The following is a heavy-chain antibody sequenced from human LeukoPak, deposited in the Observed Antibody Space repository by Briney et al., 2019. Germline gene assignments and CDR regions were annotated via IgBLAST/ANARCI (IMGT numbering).Heavy chain of an antibody. CDR3: ARDGEYGSGSYSTDYFDY. D-gene: IGHD3-10*01. Sequence: ASVKVSCKASGYTFTGYYIHWVRQAPGQGLEWMGWINPNSGGTNYAQKFQGRVTMTRDTSISTAYMELSRLRSDDTAVYYCARDGEYGSGSYSTDYFDYWGQGTLVTVSS. CDR2: INPNSGGT. V-gene: IGHV1-2*02. J-gene: IGHJ4*02. CDR1: GYTFTGYY.